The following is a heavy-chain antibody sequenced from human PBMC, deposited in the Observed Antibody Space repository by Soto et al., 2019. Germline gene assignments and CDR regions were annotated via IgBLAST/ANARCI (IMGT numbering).Heavy chain of an antibody. CDR3: ARDRGVAPPVAGNTHYYYYMDV. D-gene: IGHD6-19*01. Sequence: ASVKVSCKASGYSFTNYGITWVRQAPGQGYEWMRWISAYNGDTNYAQKLQGRVTMTTDASTSTAYLELRSLRSDDTAVYYCARDRGVAPPVAGNTHYYYYMDVWGKGTTVTVSS. CDR1: GYSFTNYG. V-gene: IGHV1-18*01. CDR2: ISAYNGDT. J-gene: IGHJ6*03.